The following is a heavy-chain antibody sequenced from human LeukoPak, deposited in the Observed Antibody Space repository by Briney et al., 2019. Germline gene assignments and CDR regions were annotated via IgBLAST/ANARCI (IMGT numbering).Heavy chain of an antibody. CDR1: GGSISSYY. Sequence: PSETLSLTCTVSGGSISSYYWSWIRQPPGKGLEWIGNIYYSGSTNYNPSLKSRVTISVDTSMNQFSLRLNSVTAADTAVYYCARPYSSGWRGAFDIWGQGTMVTVSS. CDR3: ARPYSSGWRGAFDI. V-gene: IGHV4-59*01. D-gene: IGHD6-25*01. CDR2: IYYSGST. J-gene: IGHJ3*02.